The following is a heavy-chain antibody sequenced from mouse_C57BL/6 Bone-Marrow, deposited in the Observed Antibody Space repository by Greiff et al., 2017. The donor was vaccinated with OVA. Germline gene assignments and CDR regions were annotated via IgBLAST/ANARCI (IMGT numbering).Heavy chain of an antibody. CDR2: IYPGDGDT. CDR3: ARHEDGYYASYFDY. D-gene: IGHD2-3*01. Sequence: VQLQQSGPELVKPGASVKISCKASGYAFSSSWMNWGKQRPGKGLEWIGRIYPGDGDTNYNGKFKGKATLTADKSSSTAYMQLSSLTSEDSAVYFCARHEDGYYASYFDYWGQGTTLTVAS. J-gene: IGHJ2*01. CDR1: GYAFSSSW. V-gene: IGHV1-82*01.